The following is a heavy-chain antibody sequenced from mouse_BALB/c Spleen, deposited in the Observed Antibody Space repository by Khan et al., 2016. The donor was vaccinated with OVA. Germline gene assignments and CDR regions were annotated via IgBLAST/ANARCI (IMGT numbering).Heavy chain of an antibody. D-gene: IGHD2-1*01. CDR3: ARGNFYAMDY. CDR2: IWSDGAS. Sequence: QVQLKESGPGLVAPSQSLSITCTVSGFSLTTYGIHWVRQPPGKGLEWLIVIWSDGASTYNSALKSRLSISKDNSKSQVFLKMNSLQTDDTAMYYCARGNFYAMDYWGQGTSVTVAS. J-gene: IGHJ4*01. V-gene: IGHV2-6*02. CDR1: GFSLTTYG.